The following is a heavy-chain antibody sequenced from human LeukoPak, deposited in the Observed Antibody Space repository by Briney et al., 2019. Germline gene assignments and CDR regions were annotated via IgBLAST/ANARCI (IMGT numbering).Heavy chain of an antibody. J-gene: IGHJ4*02. CDR2: MNPNSGNT. Sequence: GASVKVSCKASGYTFTSYDINWVRQATGQGLEWMGWMNPNSGNTGYAQKFQGRVTMTRNTSISTAYMELSSLRSEDTAVYYCARGVGYDFWSGYTELDYWGQGTLVTVSS. CDR1: GYTFTSYD. CDR3: ARGVGYDFWSGYTELDY. D-gene: IGHD3-3*01. V-gene: IGHV1-8*01.